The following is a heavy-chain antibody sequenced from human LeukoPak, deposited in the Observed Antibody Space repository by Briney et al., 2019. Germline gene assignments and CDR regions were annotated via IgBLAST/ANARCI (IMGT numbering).Heavy chain of an antibody. CDR3: ATTSGADDY. CDR2: ISSTGNTI. CDR1: GFSFSDYY. D-gene: IGHD3-16*01. J-gene: IGHJ4*02. V-gene: IGHV3-11*04. Sequence: GGSLRLSCAASGFSFSDYYMNWFRQVPGKGLEWVSYISSTGNTIYYADSVKGRFTISRDNAKNSLYLQMSSLRAVDAAVYYCATTSGADDYRGQGTLVTVSS.